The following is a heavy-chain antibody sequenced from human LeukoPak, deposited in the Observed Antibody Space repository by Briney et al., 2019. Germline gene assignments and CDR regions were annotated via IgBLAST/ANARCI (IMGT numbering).Heavy chain of an antibody. CDR1: GYTFTSYD. CDR3: ARGAPGSYCSGGSCPYFDY. J-gene: IGHJ4*02. CDR2: VNPNSGHT. D-gene: IGHD2-15*01. V-gene: IGHV1-8*01. Sequence: LRASVKVSCKASGYTFTSYDVNWVRQATGQGLEWMGWVNPNSGHTGYAQKFQGRVTMTTNTSISTAYMELSSLRSEDTAVYYCARGAPGSYCSGGSCPYFDYWGQGTLVSVSS.